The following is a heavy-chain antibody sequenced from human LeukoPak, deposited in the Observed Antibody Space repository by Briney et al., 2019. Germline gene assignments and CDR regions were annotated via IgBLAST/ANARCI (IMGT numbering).Heavy chain of an antibody. V-gene: IGHV3-30*04. CDR3: AREGDYDILATYYYYYGMDV. D-gene: IGHD3-9*01. J-gene: IGHJ6*04. Sequence: GGSLRLSCAASGFTFSSYAMHWVRQAPGKGLEWVAVISYDGSNKYYADSVKGRSTISRDNSKNTLYLQMNSLRAEDTAVYYCAREGDYDILATYYYYYGMDVWGKGTTVTVSS. CDR1: GFTFSSYA. CDR2: ISYDGSNK.